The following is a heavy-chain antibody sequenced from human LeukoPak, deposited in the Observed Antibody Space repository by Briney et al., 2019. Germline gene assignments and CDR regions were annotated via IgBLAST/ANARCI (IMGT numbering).Heavy chain of an antibody. D-gene: IGHD4-17*01. J-gene: IGHJ4*02. CDR3: ASNDYGDSFDY. CDR1: GFTFSSYA. CDR2: TSGSGGST. Sequence: GGSLRLSCAASGFTFSSYAMSWVRQAPGKGLEWVSATSGSGGSTYYADSVKGRFTISRDNSKNTLYLQMNSLRAEDTAVYYCASNDYGDSFDYWGQGTLVTVSS. V-gene: IGHV3-23*01.